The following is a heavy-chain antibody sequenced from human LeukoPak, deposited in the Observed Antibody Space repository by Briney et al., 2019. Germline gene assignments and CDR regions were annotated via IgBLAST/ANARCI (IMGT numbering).Heavy chain of an antibody. V-gene: IGHV4-59*01. Sequence: PSETLSLTCTVSGGSISTYYWNWIRQPPGKGLEWIGYIYGSGSTNYNASLKSRVTISVDTSKNQFYLKLTSVTAADTALYYCSRDYHGSGSYFPLWGQGTLVTVSS. J-gene: IGHJ4*02. CDR2: IYGSGST. CDR1: GGSISTYY. D-gene: IGHD3-10*01. CDR3: SRDYHGSGSYFPL.